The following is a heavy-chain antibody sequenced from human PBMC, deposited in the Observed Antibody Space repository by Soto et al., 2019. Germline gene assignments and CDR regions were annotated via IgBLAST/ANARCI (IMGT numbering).Heavy chain of an antibody. CDR2: MNPNSGNT. CDR1: GYTFTSYD. J-gene: IGHJ6*02. D-gene: IGHD2-2*01. Sequence: ASVKVSCKASGYTFTSYDINWVRQATGQGLEWMGWMNPNSGNTGYAQKFQGRVTMTRNTSISTAYMELSSLRSEDTAVYYCAGIPLSSTCYLRSRYYYGMDVWGQGTTVTV. CDR3: AGIPLSSTCYLRSRYYYGMDV. V-gene: IGHV1-8*01.